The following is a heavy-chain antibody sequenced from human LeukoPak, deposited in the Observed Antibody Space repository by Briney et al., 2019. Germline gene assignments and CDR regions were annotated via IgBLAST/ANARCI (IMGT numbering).Heavy chain of an antibody. V-gene: IGHV3-23*01. CDR3: AKGGTYYYDSSGYYYSKYYFDY. Sequence: GGSLRLSCAASGFTFSGYAMHWVRQAPGKGLEWVSAISGSGGSTYYADSVKGRFTISRDNSKNTLYLQMNSLRAEDTAVYYCAKGGTYYYDSSGYYYSKYYFDYWGQGTLVTVSS. CDR1: GFTFSGYA. D-gene: IGHD3-22*01. CDR2: ISGSGGST. J-gene: IGHJ4*02.